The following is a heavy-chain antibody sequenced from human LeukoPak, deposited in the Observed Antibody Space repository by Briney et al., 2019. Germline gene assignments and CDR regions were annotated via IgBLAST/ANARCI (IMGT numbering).Heavy chain of an antibody. Sequence: SETLSLSCAVYDGSFSGYYWTWIRQPPGKGLEWIGEINHSGSTNYNPSPKSRVTIDTSKNQFSLKLTSVTAADTAVYYCARVHGYYDILTGYYRYYFDYWGQGTLVTVSS. CDR3: ARVHGYYDILTGYYRYYFDY. CDR1: DGSFSGYY. J-gene: IGHJ4*02. D-gene: IGHD3-9*01. CDR2: INHSGST. V-gene: IGHV4-34*01.